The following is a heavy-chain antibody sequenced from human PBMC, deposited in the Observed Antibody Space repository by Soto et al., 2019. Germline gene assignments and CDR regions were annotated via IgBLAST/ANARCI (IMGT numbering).Heavy chain of an antibody. CDR2: ISAYNGNT. V-gene: IGHV1-18*01. CDR1: GYTFTSYG. CDR3: ARDGLERIAVVAATQPFDY. J-gene: IGHJ4*02. Sequence: GASVKVSCKASGYTFTSYGISCVRQAPGQGLEWMGWISAYNGNTNYAQKLQGRVTMTTDTSTSTAYMELRSLRSDDTAVYYCARDGLERIAVVAATQPFDYWCQGTLVNVS. D-gene: IGHD2-15*01.